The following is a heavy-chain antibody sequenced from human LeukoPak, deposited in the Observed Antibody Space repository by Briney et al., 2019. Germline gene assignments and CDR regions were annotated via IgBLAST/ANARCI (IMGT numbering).Heavy chain of an antibody. CDR3: ARDRGLMVRGVVSHSYDY. CDR1: VYTFTHYY. J-gene: IGHJ4*02. CDR2: INPNRGGK. V-gene: IGHV1-2*02. D-gene: IGHD3-10*01. Sequence: SVQVSCKASVYTFTHYYMHWVRQAPAQGVEWMGWINPNRGGKSCGQMFHGGVTMTRDTSISTAYMELSRLRSDDTAVYYCARDRGLMVRGVVSHSYDYWGQGTLVTVSS.